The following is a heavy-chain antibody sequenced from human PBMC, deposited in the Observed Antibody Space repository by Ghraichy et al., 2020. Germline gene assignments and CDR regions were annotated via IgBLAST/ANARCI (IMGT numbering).Heavy chain of an antibody. J-gene: IGHJ4*02. CDR1: GFTFGDYA. D-gene: IGHD3-10*01. CDR3: TREYNYGSGSSFDY. V-gene: IGHV3-49*01. CDR2: IKNKAYGGTT. Sequence: GGSLRLSCTASGFTFGDYAMSWFRQAPGKGLEWVAFIKNKAYGGTTEYTASVKGRFTISSDDSTSSAYLQMKSVKTEDTAVYYCTREYNYGSGSSFDYWGQGTLVTVSS.